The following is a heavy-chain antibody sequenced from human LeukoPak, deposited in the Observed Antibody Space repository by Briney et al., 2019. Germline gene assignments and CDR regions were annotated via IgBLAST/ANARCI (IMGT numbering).Heavy chain of an antibody. CDR2: IYSGGST. Sequence: PGGSLRLSCAASGFTVSSNYMSWVRQAPGKGLEWVSVIYSGGSTYYADSVKGRFTISRDNSKNTLYLQMNSLKTEDTAVYYCTTVSGKLLDYWGQGTLVTVSS. CDR1: GFTVSSNY. V-gene: IGHV3-66*01. J-gene: IGHJ4*02. CDR3: TTVSGKLLDY. D-gene: IGHD4-23*01.